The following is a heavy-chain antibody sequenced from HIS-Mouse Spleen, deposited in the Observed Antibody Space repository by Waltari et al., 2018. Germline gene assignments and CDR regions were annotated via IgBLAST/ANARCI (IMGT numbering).Heavy chain of an antibody. V-gene: IGHV4-39*07. CDR2: IYYRGGT. J-gene: IGHJ2*01. CDR1: GVSCSSSNSY. Sequence: QLQLQASGPGLVKPSATLSLTCPVTGVSCSSSNSYLGWVRQPPGKGLEWIGCIYYRGGTYYNPSLKSRVTISVDTSKNQFSLKLSSVTAADTAVYYCAREIPYSSSWYDWYFDLWGRGTLVTVSS. D-gene: IGHD6-13*01. CDR3: AREIPYSSSWYDWYFDL.